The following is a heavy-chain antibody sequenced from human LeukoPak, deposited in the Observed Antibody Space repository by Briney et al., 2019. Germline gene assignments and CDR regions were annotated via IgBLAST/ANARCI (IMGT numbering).Heavy chain of an antibody. J-gene: IGHJ6*03. CDR3: TTDLPTEGYMDV. CDR1: GFSFSNAW. D-gene: IGHD4-17*01. Sequence: GGSLRLSCAASGFSFSNAWMSWVRQAPGKGLEWVGRIKSKTDGGTTDYAAPVKGRFTISRDDSKNTLYLQMNSLKTEDTAVYSCTTDLPTEGYMDVGGKGTTVTVSS. V-gene: IGHV3-15*01. CDR2: IKSKTDGGTT.